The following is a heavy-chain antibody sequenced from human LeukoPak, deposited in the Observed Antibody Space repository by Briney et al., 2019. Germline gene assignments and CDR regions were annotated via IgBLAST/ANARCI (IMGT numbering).Heavy chain of an antibody. CDR2: IKQDGSEK. Sequence: PGGSLRLSCAASGFTVNNNYMTWVRQAPGKGLEWVANIKQDGSEKYYVDSVKGRFTISRDNAKNPLYLQMNSLRAEDTAVYYCARGTDYGVLDYWGQGTLVTVSS. J-gene: IGHJ4*02. V-gene: IGHV3-7*01. CDR3: ARGTDYGVLDY. D-gene: IGHD4-17*01. CDR1: GFTVNNNY.